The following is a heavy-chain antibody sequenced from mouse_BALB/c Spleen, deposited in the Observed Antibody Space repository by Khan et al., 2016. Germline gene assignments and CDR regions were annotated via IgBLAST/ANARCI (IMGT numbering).Heavy chain of an antibody. V-gene: IGHV3-2*02. CDR2: ISYSGTT. CDR3: ARWLDAIDY. CDR1: GYSITSDYA. Sequence: EVQLQESGPGLVKPSQSLSLTCTVTGYSITSDYAWNWIRQFPGNKLEWMGYISYSGTTTYNPSLKSRIPITRDTSKNQFFLQLNSVTPEDTATYYCARWLDAIDYWGQGTSVTVSS. D-gene: IGHD2-2*01. J-gene: IGHJ4*01.